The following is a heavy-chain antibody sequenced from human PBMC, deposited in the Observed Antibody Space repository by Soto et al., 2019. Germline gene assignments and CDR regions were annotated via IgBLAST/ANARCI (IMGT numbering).Heavy chain of an antibody. D-gene: IGHD1-1*01. CDR3: ARERNRYGMDV. Sequence: QVQLVQSGAEVKKPGASVKVSCKASGYTFTSYDINWVRQATGQGLEWMGWMNPNSGNTVYAQKFQDRVTMTRTTSISTASRERSSLRSEDTAVCVCARERNRYGMDVWGQGTTVTVSS. J-gene: IGHJ6*02. V-gene: IGHV1-8*01. CDR2: MNPNSGNT. CDR1: GYTFTSYD.